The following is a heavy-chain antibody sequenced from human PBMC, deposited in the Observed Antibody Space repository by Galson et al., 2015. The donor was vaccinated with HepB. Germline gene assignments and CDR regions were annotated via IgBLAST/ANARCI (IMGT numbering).Heavy chain of an antibody. V-gene: IGHV3-23*01. CDR3: AKDGYDFWSGYYNYYYYGVDV. CDR2: ISGSGGST. D-gene: IGHD3-3*01. CDR1: GFTFSSYA. J-gene: IGHJ6*02. Sequence: SLRLSCAASGFTFSSYAMSWVRQAPGKGLEWVSAISGSGGSTYYADSVKGRFTISRDNSKNTLYLQMNSLRAEDTAVYYCAKDGYDFWSGYYNYYYYGVDVWGQGTTVTVSS.